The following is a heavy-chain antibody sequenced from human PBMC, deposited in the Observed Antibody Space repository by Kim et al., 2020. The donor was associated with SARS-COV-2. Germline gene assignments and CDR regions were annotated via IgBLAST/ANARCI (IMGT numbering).Heavy chain of an antibody. CDR3: AKYSSSWNHYYYYGMDV. J-gene: IGHJ6*02. V-gene: IGHV1-69*13. Sequence: SVKVSCKASGGTFSSYAISWVRQAPGQGLEWMGGIIPIFCTANYAQKFQGRVTITADESTSTAYMELSSLRSEDTAVYYCAKYSSSWNHYYYYGMDVWGQGTTVTVSS. CDR1: GGTFSSYA. CDR2: IIPIFCTA. D-gene: IGHD6-13*01.